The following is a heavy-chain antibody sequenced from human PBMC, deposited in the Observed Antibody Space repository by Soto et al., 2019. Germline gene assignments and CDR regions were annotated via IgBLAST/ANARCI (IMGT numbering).Heavy chain of an antibody. V-gene: IGHV1-8*01. CDR1: GYTFTSYD. D-gene: IGHD4-17*01. CDR3: ARAGGDDYYYGMDV. J-gene: IGHJ6*02. CDR2: MNPNSGNT. Sequence: ASVKVSCKASGYTFTSYDINWVRQATGQGLEWMGWMNPNSGNTGYAQKFQGRVTMTRNTSISTAYMELSSLRSEDTAVYYCARAGGDDYYYGMDVWGQGTTVTVSS.